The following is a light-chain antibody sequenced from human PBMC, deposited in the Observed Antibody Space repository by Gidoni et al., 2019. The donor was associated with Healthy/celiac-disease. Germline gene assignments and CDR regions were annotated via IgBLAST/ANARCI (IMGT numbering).Light chain of an antibody. CDR3: MQALQTPRT. J-gene: IGKJ3*01. Sequence: DIVMTQFPLSLPVTPGEPASISCRSSQSLLHSNGYNYLDWYLQKQGQSPQLLIYLGSNRASGVPDRFSGSGSGTDFTLKIRKVEAEDVGVYYCMQALQTPRTFGPGTKVDIK. V-gene: IGKV2-28*01. CDR2: LGS. CDR1: QSLLHSNGYNY.